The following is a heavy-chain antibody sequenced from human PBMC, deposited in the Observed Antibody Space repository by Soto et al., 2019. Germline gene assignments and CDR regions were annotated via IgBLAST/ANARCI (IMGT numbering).Heavy chain of an antibody. Sequence: EVQLVESGGGLVQPGGSLRLSCAATGLSFSSHWMSYVRQAPGRGLEWVANIRQDGGEEQNSDSVKGRFTLSRDNARKSLYLQMNGLRVEDTAVYYCAKSEGYSFDIRGQGTMVTVSS. V-gene: IGHV3-7*01. CDR3: AKSEGYSFDI. J-gene: IGHJ3*02. CDR1: GLSFSSHW. D-gene: IGHD1-1*01. CDR2: IRQDGGEE.